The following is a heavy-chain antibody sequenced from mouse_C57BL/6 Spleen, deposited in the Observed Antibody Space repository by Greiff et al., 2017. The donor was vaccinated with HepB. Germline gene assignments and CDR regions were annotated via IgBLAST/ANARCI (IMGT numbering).Heavy chain of an antibody. V-gene: IGHV1-80*01. CDR1: GYAFSSYW. D-gene: IGHD2-4*01. CDR2: IYPGDGDT. Sequence: VKLVESGAELVKPGASVKISCKASGYAFSSYWMNWVKQRPGKGLEWIGQIYPGDGDTNYNGKFKGKATLTADKSSSTAYMQLSSLTSEDSAVYFCARFYYDYDETWFAYWGQGTLVTVSA. J-gene: IGHJ3*01. CDR3: ARFYYDYDETWFAY.